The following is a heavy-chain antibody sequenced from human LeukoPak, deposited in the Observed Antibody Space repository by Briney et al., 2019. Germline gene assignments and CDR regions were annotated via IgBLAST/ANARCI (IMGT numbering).Heavy chain of an antibody. CDR2: IYTSGST. D-gene: IGHD2-2*01. V-gene: IGHV4-4*09. Sequence: SETLSLTCTVSGSISSYYWSWIRQPPGKGLEWIGYIYTSGSTNYNPSLKSRVTISVDTSKNQFSLDPSSVTAADTAVYYCARQKCTSTSCLTKNAFDIWGQGTMVTVSS. CDR3: ARQKCTSTSCLTKNAFDI. J-gene: IGHJ3*02. CDR1: GSISSYY.